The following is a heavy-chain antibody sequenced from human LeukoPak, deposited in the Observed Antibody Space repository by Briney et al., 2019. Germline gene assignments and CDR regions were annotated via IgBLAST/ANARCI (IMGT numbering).Heavy chain of an antibody. V-gene: IGHV3-21*01. CDR2: ITGDCKYI. J-gene: IGHJ4*02. CDR3: AREGNDYYYDQ. CDR1: GFIFKTYT. D-gene: IGHD3-16*01. Sequence: GGSLRLSCAASGFIFKTYTMTWLRQAPGKGLEWVSSITGDCKYITYADSVKGRFTISRDNAKNSLYLQVASLRGDDTATYYCAREGNDYYYDQWGQGTLVTVSP.